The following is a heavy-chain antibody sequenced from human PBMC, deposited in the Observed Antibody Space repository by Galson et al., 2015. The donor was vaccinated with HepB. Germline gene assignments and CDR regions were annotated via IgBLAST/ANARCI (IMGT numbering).Heavy chain of an antibody. Sequence: QSGAEVKKPGESLKISCTGSGYSFTSYWIGWVRQMPGKGLEWVGIIYPGDSDTRYSPSFHGQVTISADKSISTAYLQWSSLKASDTAMYYCARLPRISYYFWNGTHYFDYRGQGTLVTVSS. D-gene: IGHD3-3*01. CDR3: ARLPRISYYFWNGTHYFDY. CDR1: GYSFTSYW. V-gene: IGHV5-51*01. CDR2: IYPGDSDT. J-gene: IGHJ4*02.